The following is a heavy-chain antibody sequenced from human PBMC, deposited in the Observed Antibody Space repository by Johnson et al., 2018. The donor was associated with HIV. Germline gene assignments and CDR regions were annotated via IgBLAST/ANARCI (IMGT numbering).Heavy chain of an antibody. CDR1: GFTFSDYY. CDR3: ATRDPTYRPGAFDL. V-gene: IGHV3-11*04. D-gene: IGHD1-14*01. J-gene: IGHJ3*01. Sequence: QVQLVESGGGVVRPGGSLRLACAASGFTFSDYYMSWIRQAPGKGLEWVSYISSSGSTIYYAASVKGRFIISRDNAKKSLYLQMNSLRAEDTAVYYCATRDPTYRPGAFDLWGQGTMVTVSS. CDR2: ISSSGSTI.